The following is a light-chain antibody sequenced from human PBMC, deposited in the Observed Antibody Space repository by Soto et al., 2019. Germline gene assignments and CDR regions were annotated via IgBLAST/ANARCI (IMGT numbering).Light chain of an antibody. CDR1: TSDIGVNNF. Sequence: QSALTQPASVSGSPGQSITISCAGTTSDIGVNNFVSWYQQRPGKAPKVIIYEVSNRPSGVSYRFSGSKSGSTASLTISGLRAEDEALYSCNAYTNTGARVFGTGTKLTVL. V-gene: IGLV2-14*01. CDR2: EVS. CDR3: NAYTNTGARV. J-gene: IGLJ1*01.